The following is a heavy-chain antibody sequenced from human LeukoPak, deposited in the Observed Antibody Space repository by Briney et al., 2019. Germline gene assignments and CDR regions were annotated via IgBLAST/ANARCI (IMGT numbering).Heavy chain of an antibody. D-gene: IGHD6-19*01. CDR1: GASISSSTYY. CDR3: PGRIAVAGQFDY. J-gene: IGHJ4*02. CDR2: TYYSSST. Sequence: SETLSLTCTVSGASISSSTYYWGWIRQPPGEGLEWIGYTYYSSSTYYNPSLKSRVTISVDTSKNQFSLMLNSVTAADAAVYATPGRIAVAGQFDYWGQGTLVTVSS. V-gene: IGHV4-39*01.